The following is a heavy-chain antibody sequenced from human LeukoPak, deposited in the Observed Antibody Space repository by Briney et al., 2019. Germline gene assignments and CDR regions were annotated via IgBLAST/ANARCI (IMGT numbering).Heavy chain of an antibody. Sequence: GESLKISCWGSGYTFSNYWIAWVRQTPGKGLDWIGIIYPGDSHTRYSPSFQGQVTISADKSSGTAYLQWNSLKASDTAIYYCARLYTRLTRSIWGRFDHWGQGTLVTVSS. CDR1: GYTFSNYW. J-gene: IGHJ5*02. CDR2: IYPGDSHT. CDR3: ARLYTRLTRSIWGRFDH. D-gene: IGHD3-16*01. V-gene: IGHV5-51*01.